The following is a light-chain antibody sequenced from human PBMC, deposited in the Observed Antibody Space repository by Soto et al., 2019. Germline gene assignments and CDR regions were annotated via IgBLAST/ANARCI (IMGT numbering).Light chain of an antibody. Sequence: QSALTQPPSASGSPGQAVTISCTGTSRDIGGYDFVSWYQVRPGEAPQLIIYNVNGRPSGVPRRFSGSTSGNTASLTVSGLQAVAEADYYCSSYSETNICVFGNGTKVTV. CDR2: NVN. J-gene: IGLJ1*01. CDR3: SSYSETNICV. V-gene: IGLV2-8*01. CDR1: SRDIGGYDF.